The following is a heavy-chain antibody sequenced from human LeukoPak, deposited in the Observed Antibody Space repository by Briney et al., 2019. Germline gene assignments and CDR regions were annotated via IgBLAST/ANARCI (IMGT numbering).Heavy chain of an antibody. CDR1: GFTFSSYA. CDR3: ASEVRGYSGYDGSDNWSSWTDY. CDR2: ISSNGGST. J-gene: IGHJ4*02. V-gene: IGHV3-64*01. D-gene: IGHD5-12*01. Sequence: GGSLRLSCAASGFTFSSYAMHWVRQAPGEGLEYVSAISSNGGSTYYANSVKGRFTISRDNSKNTLYLQMGSLRAEDMAVYYCASEVRGYSGYDGSDNWSSWTDYWGQGTLVTVSS.